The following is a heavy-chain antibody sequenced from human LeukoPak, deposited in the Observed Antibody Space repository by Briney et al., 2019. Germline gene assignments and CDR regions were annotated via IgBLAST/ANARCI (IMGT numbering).Heavy chain of an antibody. CDR1: GGSISSSSYY. Sequence: SETLSLTCTVSGGSISSSSYYWGWIRQPPGKGREWIGSIYYSGSTYYNPSLKSRVTISVDTSKNQFSLKLSSVTAADTAVYYCARVGYCRGVVVAAKQSVNWFDPWGQGTLVTVSS. CDR2: IYYSGST. J-gene: IGHJ5*02. V-gene: IGHV4-39*07. D-gene: IGHD2-15*01. CDR3: ARVGYCRGVVVAAKQSVNWFDP.